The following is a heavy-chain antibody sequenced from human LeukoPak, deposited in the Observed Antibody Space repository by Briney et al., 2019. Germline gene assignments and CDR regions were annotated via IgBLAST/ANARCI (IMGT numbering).Heavy chain of an antibody. J-gene: IGHJ4*02. D-gene: IGHD1-14*01. CDR2: IIPIFGTA. CDR1: GGTFSSYA. V-gene: IGHV1-69*05. CDR3: ARDRYNYFDY. Sequence: SVKVSCKASGGTFSSYAISWVRQAPGQGLEWMGGIIPIFGTANYAQKLQGRVTMTTDTSTSTAYMELRSLRSDDTAVYYCARDRYNYFDYWGQGTLVTVSS.